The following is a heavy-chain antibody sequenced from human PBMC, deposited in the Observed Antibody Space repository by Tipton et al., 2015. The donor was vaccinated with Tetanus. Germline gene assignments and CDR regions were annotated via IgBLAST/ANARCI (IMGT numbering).Heavy chain of an antibody. CDR1: GGSISSYY. V-gene: IGHV4-59*08. CDR2: IYYSGST. CDR3: ARGRVSGMPWLGY. Sequence: TLSLTCTVSGGSISSYYWSWIRQPPGKGLEWIGYIYYSGSTNYNPSLKSRVTISVDTSKNQFSLKLSSVTAADTAVYYCARGRVSGMPWLGYWGQGTLVTVSS. D-gene: IGHD1-20*01. J-gene: IGHJ4*02.